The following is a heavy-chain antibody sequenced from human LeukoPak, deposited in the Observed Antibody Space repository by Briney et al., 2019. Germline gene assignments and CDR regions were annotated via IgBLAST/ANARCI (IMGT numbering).Heavy chain of an antibody. J-gene: IGHJ4*02. CDR3: ARQTGSGLFILP. CDR1: GLSISSSNSY. V-gene: IGHV4-39*01. CDR2: IYYSGNT. Sequence: SETLSLTCTVSGLSISSSNSYWGWIRQPPGKGLEWIGSIYYSGNTYYNASLKSQVSISIDTSKNQFSLRLTSVTAADAAVYYCARQTGSGLFILPGGRGTLVTVSS. D-gene: IGHD3/OR15-3a*01.